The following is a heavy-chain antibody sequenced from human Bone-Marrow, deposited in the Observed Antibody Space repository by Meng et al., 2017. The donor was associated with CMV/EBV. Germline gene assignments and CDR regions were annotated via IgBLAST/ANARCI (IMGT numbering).Heavy chain of an antibody. CDR1: GYTFTAYF. CDR2: INPNSGGT. J-gene: IGHJ5*02. CDR3: ARDGGYGWFDP. Sequence: SCKASGYTFTAYFIHWVRQAPGQGPEWMGWINPNSGGTNYAHRFQGRVTMTRDTSADTVYMELSSLRSDDTALFYCARDGGYGWFDPWGQGTLVTVSS. D-gene: IGHD5-18*01. V-gene: IGHV1-2*02.